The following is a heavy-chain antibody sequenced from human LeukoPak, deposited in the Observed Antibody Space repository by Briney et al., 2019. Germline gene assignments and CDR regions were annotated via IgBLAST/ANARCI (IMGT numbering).Heavy chain of an antibody. D-gene: IGHD5-18*01. J-gene: IGHJ4*02. CDR3: ARGEQYSYGSGFDY. V-gene: IGHV3-30*04. CDR1: GFTFSSHA. Sequence: GGSLRLSCAASGFTFSSHAMHWVRQAPGKGLEWVAVISYDGSNKYYADSVKGRFTISRDNSKNTLYLQMNSLRAEDTAVYYCARGEQYSYGSGFDYWGQGTLVTVSS. CDR2: ISYDGSNK.